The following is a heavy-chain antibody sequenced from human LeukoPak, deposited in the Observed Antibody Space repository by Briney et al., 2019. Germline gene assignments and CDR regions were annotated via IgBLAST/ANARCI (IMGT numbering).Heavy chain of an antibody. CDR3: ARYCSSTSCYSRYYYYGMDV. Sequence: GGSLRLSCAASGFTFSSYGMHWVRQAPGKGLEWVAVIWYDGSNKYYADSVKGRFTISRDNSKNTLYLQMNSLRAEDTAVYYCARYCSSTSCYSRYYYYGMDVWGQGTTVTVSS. CDR1: GFTFSSYG. J-gene: IGHJ6*02. V-gene: IGHV3-33*01. D-gene: IGHD2-2*01. CDR2: IWYDGSNK.